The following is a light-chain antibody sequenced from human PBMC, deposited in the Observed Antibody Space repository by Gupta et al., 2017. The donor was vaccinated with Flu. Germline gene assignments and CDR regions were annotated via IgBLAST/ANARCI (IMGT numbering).Light chain of an antibody. CDR2: DNN. CDR3: GTWDSSLSAGV. V-gene: IGLV1-51*01. J-gene: IGLJ3*02. Sequence: SVLTQPPSVSAAPLHKVTISCSVSSSNIGNNYVSWYQQLPGTAPKLLINDNNNRPAGIPDRFSGSKSGTSATLGTTGLQTGDEDDYYCGTWDSSLSAGVFGGGTKLTVL. CDR1: SSNIGNNY.